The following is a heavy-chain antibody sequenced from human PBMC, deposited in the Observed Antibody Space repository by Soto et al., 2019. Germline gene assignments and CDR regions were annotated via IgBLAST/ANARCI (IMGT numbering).Heavy chain of an antibody. J-gene: IGHJ4*02. CDR3: ARVDSSGWSIIDY. V-gene: IGHV1-2*02. CDR2: INPNSGGT. CDR1: GYTFTGYY. D-gene: IGHD6-19*01. Sequence: ASVKVSCKASGYTFTGYYMHWVRQAPGQGLEWMGWINPNSGGTNYAQKFQGRVTMTRDTSISTAYMELSRLRSDDTAVYYCARVDSSGWSIIDYWGQGTLVTVSS.